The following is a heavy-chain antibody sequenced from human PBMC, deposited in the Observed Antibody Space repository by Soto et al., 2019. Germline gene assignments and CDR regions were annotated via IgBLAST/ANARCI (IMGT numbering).Heavy chain of an antibody. CDR2: IYHSGST. CDR1: GGSISSGGYS. CDR3: ARVGKTVTTFDY. V-gene: IGHV4-30-2*01. J-gene: IGHJ4*02. D-gene: IGHD4-4*01. Sequence: QQQLQESGSGLVKPSQTLSLTCAVSGGSISSGGYSWSWIRQPPGKGLEWIGYIYHSGSTYYNPSLKGRVTISVDRSKNQFSLKLSSVTAADTAVYYCARVGKTVTTFDYWGQGTLVTVSS.